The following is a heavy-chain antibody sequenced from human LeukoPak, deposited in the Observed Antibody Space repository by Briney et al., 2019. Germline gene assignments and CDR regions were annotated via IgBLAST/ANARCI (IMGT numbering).Heavy chain of an antibody. CDR2: IKQDGNEK. CDR1: GFTFSSYW. CDR3: ARVKQYYDILTGYYAQRSSFDY. J-gene: IGHJ4*02. D-gene: IGHD3-9*01. Sequence: GGSLRLSCAASGFTFSSYWMSWVRQAPGKGLEWVANIKQDGNEKYYVDSVKGRFTISRDNAKNSLYLQMNSLRAEDTAVYYCARVKQYYDILTGYYAQRSSFDYWGQGTLVTVSS. V-gene: IGHV3-7*01.